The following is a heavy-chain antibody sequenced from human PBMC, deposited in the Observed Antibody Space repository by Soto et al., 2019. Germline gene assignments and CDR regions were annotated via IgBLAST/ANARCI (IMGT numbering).Heavy chain of an antibody. V-gene: IGHV1-69*06. CDR1: GGTFSSYA. D-gene: IGHD3-9*01. J-gene: IGHJ6*02. CDR3: ASDGGLPYFDQGYYGMDV. CDR2: IIPIFGKA. Sequence: GASVKVSCKASGGTFSSYAISWVRQAPGQGLEWMGWIIPIFGKANYAQKFQGRVTITADTSTSTAYMELSSLRSEDTAVYYCASDGGLPYFDQGYYGMDVWGQGTTVTVSS.